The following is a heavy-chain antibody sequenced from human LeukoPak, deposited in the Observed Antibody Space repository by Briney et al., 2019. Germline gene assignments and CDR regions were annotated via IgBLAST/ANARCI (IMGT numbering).Heavy chain of an antibody. CDR3: TRDPRHFDS. CDR1: GFTFSNCY. CDR2: ISGSGHDI. D-gene: IGHD6-6*01. V-gene: IGHV3-11*04. Sequence: GPLRLSCVASGFTFSNCYNTWGCQAPGMGGEWVAYISGSGHDINYSDSVKGRFTISRDNAKNSLYLQMSSLRVEDTAVYYCTRDPRHFDSCGQGTLVTVSS. J-gene: IGHJ5*01.